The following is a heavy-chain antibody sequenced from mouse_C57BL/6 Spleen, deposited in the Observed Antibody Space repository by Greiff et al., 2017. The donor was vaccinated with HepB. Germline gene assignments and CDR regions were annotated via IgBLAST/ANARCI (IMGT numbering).Heavy chain of an antibody. Sequence: QVQLQQPGAELVKPGASVKMSCKASGYTFTSYWITWVKQRPGQGLEWIGDIYPGSGSTNYNEKFQSKATLTVDTSSSTAYMQLSSLTSEDSAVYYCARAGTSLYYYAMDYWGQGTSVTVSS. CDR3: ARAGTSLYYYAMDY. V-gene: IGHV1-55*01. CDR2: IYPGSGST. CDR1: GYTFTSYW. J-gene: IGHJ4*01. D-gene: IGHD2-14*01.